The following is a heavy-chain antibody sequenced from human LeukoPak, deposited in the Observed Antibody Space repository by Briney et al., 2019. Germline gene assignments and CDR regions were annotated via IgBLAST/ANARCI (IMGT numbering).Heavy chain of an antibody. V-gene: IGHV4-34*01. CDR3: ARHPSYGSGSSRFDY. D-gene: IGHD3-10*01. J-gene: IGHJ4*02. CDR1: GFTFSDYY. CDR2: INHSGST. Sequence: PGGSLRLSCAASGFTFSDYYMSWIRQPPGKGLEWIGEINHSGSTNYNPSLKSRITISVDTSKNQFSLKLSSVTAADTAVYYCARHPSYGSGSSRFDYWGQGTLVTVSS.